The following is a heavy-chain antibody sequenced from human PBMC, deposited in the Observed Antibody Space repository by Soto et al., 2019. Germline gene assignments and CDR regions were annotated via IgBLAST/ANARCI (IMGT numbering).Heavy chain of an antibody. Sequence: EVQLLESGGGLVQPGGSLRLSCAASGFTFSSYAMSWVRQAPGKGLEWVSAISGSGGSTYYADSVKGRFTISRDNSKNTLYLQMNSLRADDTAVYYCAKDPRGFGHFGYYCYGMDVWGQGTTVTVSS. V-gene: IGHV3-23*01. J-gene: IGHJ6*02. D-gene: IGHD3-10*01. CDR3: AKDPRGFGHFGYYCYGMDV. CDR1: GFTFSSYA. CDR2: ISGSGGST.